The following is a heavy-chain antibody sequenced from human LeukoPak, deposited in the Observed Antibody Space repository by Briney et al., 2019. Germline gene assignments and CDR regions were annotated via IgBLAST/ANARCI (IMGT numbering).Heavy chain of an antibody. D-gene: IGHD6-19*01. CDR2: IWYDGSIK. V-gene: IGHV3-33*01. Sequence: TGSSLRLSCAASGFIFSTYGMHWVRQAPGKGLEWVAVIWYDGSIKYYADSVKGRFTISRDNSKNTLYLQMNSLRAEDTAPYYCASAAGPFDNWGQGTLVTVSS. CDR3: ASAAGPFDN. CDR1: GFIFSTYG. J-gene: IGHJ4*02.